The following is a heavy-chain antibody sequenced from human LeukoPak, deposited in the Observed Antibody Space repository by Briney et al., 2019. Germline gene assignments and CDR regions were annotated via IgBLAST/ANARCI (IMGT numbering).Heavy chain of an antibody. J-gene: IGHJ4*02. CDR3: ARGAILTGYYKVFDY. D-gene: IGHD3-9*01. Sequence: SETLSLTCTVSGYSISSGYYWGWIRQPPGKGLEWIGSIYHRGSTYYNPSLKSRVTISVDTSKNQFSLKLSSVTAADTAVYYCARGAILTGYYKVFDYWGQGTLVTVSS. V-gene: IGHV4-38-2*02. CDR2: IYHRGST. CDR1: GYSISSGYY.